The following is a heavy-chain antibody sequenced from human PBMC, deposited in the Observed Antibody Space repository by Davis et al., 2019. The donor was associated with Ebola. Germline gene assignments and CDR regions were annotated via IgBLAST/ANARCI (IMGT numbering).Heavy chain of an antibody. J-gene: IGHJ4*02. CDR2: IYYTGST. CDR1: GGSISSSGYN. Sequence: SETLSLTCSVSGGSISSSGYNWGWVRQPPGKGLEWLGRIYYTGSTYYNPSLKSRVAMSVDTSKNQFSLSLSSLTAADTAIYYCARQHRVTRPLDFWGQGTLVTVSS. CDR3: ARQHRVTRPLDF. V-gene: IGHV4-39*01. D-gene: IGHD4-11*01.